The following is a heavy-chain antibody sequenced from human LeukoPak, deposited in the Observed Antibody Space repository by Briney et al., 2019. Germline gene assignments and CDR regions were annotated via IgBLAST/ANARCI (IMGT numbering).Heavy chain of an antibody. Sequence: ASVKVSCKASGYTFTVYYMHWVRQAPGQGLEWMGWINPNSGGTNYAQKFQGWVTMTRDTSISTAYMELSRLRSDDTAVYYCARGTSSGWYSMDYWGQGTLVTVSS. V-gene: IGHV1-2*04. D-gene: IGHD6-19*01. CDR3: ARGTSSGWYSMDY. CDR1: GYTFTVYY. J-gene: IGHJ4*02. CDR2: INPNSGGT.